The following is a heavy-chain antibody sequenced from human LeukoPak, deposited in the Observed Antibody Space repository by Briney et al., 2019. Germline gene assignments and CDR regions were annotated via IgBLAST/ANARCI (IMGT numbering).Heavy chain of an antibody. J-gene: IGHJ4*02. D-gene: IGHD3-22*01. CDR1: GGSINSYY. V-gene: IGHV4-59*01. CDR2: IYHRGST. CDR3: ASGHYYDSSGYLGY. Sequence: PSETLSLTCTVSGGSINSYYWSWIRQPPGKGLEWIGHIYHRGSTNYNPSLKSRVTISVYMSKNQFSLKLSSVTAADTAVYYCASGHYYDSSGYLGYWGQGTLVTVSS.